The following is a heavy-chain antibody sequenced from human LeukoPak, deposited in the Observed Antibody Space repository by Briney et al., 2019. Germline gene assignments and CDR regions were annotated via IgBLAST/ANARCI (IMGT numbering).Heavy chain of an antibody. CDR2: LNPDGSST. CDR3: ARTKGGAYTGDLDL. CDR1: GFTFSSYW. V-gene: IGHV3-74*01. Sequence: GGSLRLSCAASGFTFSSYWMHWVRQAPGKGLVWVSRLNPDGSSTTYADSVKGRFTISRDNAKNTLYLQMNGLRAEDTAVYYCARTKGGAYTGDLDLWGRGTLVTVSS. D-gene: IGHD2-21*01. J-gene: IGHJ2*01.